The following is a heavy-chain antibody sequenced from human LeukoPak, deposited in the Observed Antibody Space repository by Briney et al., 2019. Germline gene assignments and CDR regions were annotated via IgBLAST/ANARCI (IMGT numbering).Heavy chain of an antibody. CDR2: ISSSGSTI. CDR3: ARGSAVADYFDY. Sequence: PGGSLRLSRAASGFTFSSYEMNWVRQAPGKGLEWVSYISSSGSTIYYADYVKGRFTISRDNAKNSLYLQMNSLRAEDTAVYYCARGSAVADYFDYWGQGTLVTVSS. V-gene: IGHV3-48*03. CDR1: GFTFSSYE. J-gene: IGHJ4*02. D-gene: IGHD6-19*01.